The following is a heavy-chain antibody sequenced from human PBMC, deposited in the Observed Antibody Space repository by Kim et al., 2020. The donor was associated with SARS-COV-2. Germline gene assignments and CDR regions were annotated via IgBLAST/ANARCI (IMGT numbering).Heavy chain of an antibody. CDR2: TYHRSKWYS. CDR3: ARDKYSGTYYVGFDY. V-gene: IGHV6-1*01. Sequence: SQTLSLTCAISGDSVYSKSAAWNWIRQSPSRGLEWLGRTYHRSKWYSDYEVSVRSRINISPDTSKNQFSLQLNSVTPEDTAIYYCARDKYSGTYYVGFDYWGQGTLVTVAS. CDR1: GDSVYSKSAA. J-gene: IGHJ4*02. D-gene: IGHD1-26*01.